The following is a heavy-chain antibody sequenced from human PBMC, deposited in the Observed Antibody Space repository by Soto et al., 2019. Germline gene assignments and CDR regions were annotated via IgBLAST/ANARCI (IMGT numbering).Heavy chain of an antibody. CDR2: INAGNGNT. Sequence: ASVKVSCKASGYTFTSYAMHWVRQAPGQRLEWMGWINAGNGNTKYSQKFQGRVTITRDTSASTAYMELSSLRSEDTAVYYCARGLRGLPLPTTIVVVPADNVFDCWGQGTRVTVSS. D-gene: IGHD2-2*01. J-gene: IGHJ4*02. CDR3: ARGLRGLPLPTTIVVVPADNVFDC. V-gene: IGHV1-3*01. CDR1: GYTFTSYA.